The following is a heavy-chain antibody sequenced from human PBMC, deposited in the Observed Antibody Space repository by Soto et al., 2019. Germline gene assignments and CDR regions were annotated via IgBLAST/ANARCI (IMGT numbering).Heavy chain of an antibody. Sequence: QVQLQESGPGLVKPSETLSLTCTVSGGSISNYYWSWIRQPPGKGLEWIGYIYYSGSTNYNPSLKSRVSLSVDTSKNQFSLKLSSVTAADTAMYYCARWDLELNWFDPWGQGTLVTVSS. D-gene: IGHD3-10*01. CDR1: GGSISNYY. J-gene: IGHJ5*02. CDR3: ARWDLELNWFDP. CDR2: IYYSGST. V-gene: IGHV4-59*08.